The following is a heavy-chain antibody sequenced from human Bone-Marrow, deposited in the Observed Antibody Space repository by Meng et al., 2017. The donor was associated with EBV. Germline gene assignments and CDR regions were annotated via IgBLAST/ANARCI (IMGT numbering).Heavy chain of an antibody. CDR1: GYTFTYST. Sequence: QLQLVQSWSELKKPGASVKVSCKASGYTFTYSTMNWVRQAPGQGLEWLGWINTNTGNPTYAQGFTGRFVFSLDTSVSTAYLQISSLKAEDTAVYYCARAHDSSGYYPLTWGQGTLVTVSS. J-gene: IGHJ5*02. V-gene: IGHV7-4-1*02. CDR2: INTNTGNP. CDR3: ARAHDSSGYYPLT. D-gene: IGHD3-22*01.